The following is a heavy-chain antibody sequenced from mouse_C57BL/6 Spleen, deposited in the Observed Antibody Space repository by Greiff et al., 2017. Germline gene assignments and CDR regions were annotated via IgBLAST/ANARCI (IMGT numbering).Heavy chain of an antibody. D-gene: IGHD2-5*01. Sequence: QVQLKQSGAELVKPGASVKMSCKASGYTFTTYPIEWMKQNHGKSLEWIGNFHPYNDDTKYNEKFKGKATLTVEKSSSTVYLELSRVTSDDSAVYYGARRGSNYGYFDVWGTGTTVTVSS. J-gene: IGHJ1*03. V-gene: IGHV1-47*01. CDR3: ARRGSNYGYFDV. CDR2: FHPYNDDT. CDR1: GYTFTTYP.